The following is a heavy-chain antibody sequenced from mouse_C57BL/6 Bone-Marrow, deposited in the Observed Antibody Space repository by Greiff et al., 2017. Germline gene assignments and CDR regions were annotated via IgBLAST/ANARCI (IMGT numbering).Heavy chain of an antibody. D-gene: IGHD2-12*01. Sequence: EVMLVESGEGLVKPGGSLKLSCAASGFTFSSYAMSWVRQTPEKRLEWVAYISSGGDYIYYADTVKGRFTISRDNARNTLYLQMSSLKSEDTAMYYCTRVARDDVCDAMDDGGQGTSVTVSS. V-gene: IGHV5-9-1*02. CDR2: ISSGGDYI. CDR3: TRVARDDVCDAMDD. CDR1: GFTFSSYA. J-gene: IGHJ4*01.